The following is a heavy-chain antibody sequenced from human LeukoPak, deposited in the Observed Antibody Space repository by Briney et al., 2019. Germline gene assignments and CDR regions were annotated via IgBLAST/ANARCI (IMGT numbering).Heavy chain of an antibody. J-gene: IGHJ4*02. CDR1: GYTFPDYG. CDR3: ARDQNIAGRPDY. CDR2: ISGYNGHT. V-gene: IGHV1-18*01. D-gene: IGHD6-6*01. Sequence: ASVKVSCKASGYTFPDYGISWVRQAPGQGLELVGWISGYNGHTNYAQKFQGRVTMTTDTSTSTVYMELRTLRSDDTAVYYCARDQNIAGRPDYWGQGTLVTASS.